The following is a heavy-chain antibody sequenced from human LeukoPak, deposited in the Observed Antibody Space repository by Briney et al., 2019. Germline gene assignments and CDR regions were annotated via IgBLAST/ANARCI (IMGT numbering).Heavy chain of an antibody. Sequence: GGSLRLSRAASGFTFSSYAMSWVRQAPGKGLEWVSAISGSGGSTYYADSVKGRFTISRDNSKNTLYLQMNSLRAEGTAVYYCAKDQSIGYEIDYWGQGTLSPSPQ. J-gene: IGHJ4*02. CDR1: GFTFSSYA. V-gene: IGHV3-23*01. CDR2: ISGSGGST. CDR3: AKDQSIGYEIDY. D-gene: IGHD5-18*01.